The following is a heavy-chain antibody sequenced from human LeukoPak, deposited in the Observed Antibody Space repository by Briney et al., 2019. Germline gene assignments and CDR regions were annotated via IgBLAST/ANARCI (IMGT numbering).Heavy chain of an antibody. CDR2: INHSGST. Sequence: PSETLSLTCAVYDGSFSGYYWSWIRQPPGKGLEWIGEINHSGSTNYNPSLKSRVTISVDTSKNQFSLKLSSVTAADTAVYYCARYMITFGGVIVTPIDYWGQGTLVTVSS. J-gene: IGHJ4*02. CDR3: ARYMITFGGVIVTPIDY. D-gene: IGHD3-16*02. V-gene: IGHV4-34*01. CDR1: DGSFSGYY.